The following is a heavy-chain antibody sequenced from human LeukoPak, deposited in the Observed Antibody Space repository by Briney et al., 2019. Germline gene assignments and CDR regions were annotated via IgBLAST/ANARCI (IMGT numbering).Heavy chain of an antibody. CDR1: GFNLSSYW. CDR3: AREGSYYYYDSSGYYCGLFDY. CDR2: VNSDGSST. Sequence: GGSLRLSCEASGFNLSSYWMHWVRQAPGKGLVWVSRVNSDGSSTRYADSVKGRLTISRDNAKNTLYLQMNSLRAEDTAVYYCAREGSYYYYDSSGYYCGLFDYWGQGTLVTVSS. J-gene: IGHJ4*02. D-gene: IGHD3-22*01. V-gene: IGHV3-74*01.